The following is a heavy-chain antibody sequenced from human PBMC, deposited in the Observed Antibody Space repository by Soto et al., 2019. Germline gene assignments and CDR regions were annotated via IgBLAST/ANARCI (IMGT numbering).Heavy chain of an antibody. CDR1: GFTFSSYA. J-gene: IGHJ6*02. CDR2: ISGSGGST. CDR3: AKYRVRGVIQAPRGMDV. Sequence: PGGSLRLSCAASGFTFSSYAMSWVRQAPGKGLEWVSAISGSGGSTYYADSVKGRFTISRDNSKNTLYLQMNSLRAEDTAVYYCAKYRVRGVIQAPRGMDVWGQGTTVTVSS. D-gene: IGHD3-10*01. V-gene: IGHV3-23*01.